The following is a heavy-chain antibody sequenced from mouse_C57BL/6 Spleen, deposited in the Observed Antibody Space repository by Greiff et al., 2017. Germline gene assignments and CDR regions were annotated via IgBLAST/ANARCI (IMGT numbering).Heavy chain of an antibody. V-gene: IGHV1-15*01. CDR2: IDPETGGN. Sequence: VKLMESGAELVRPGASVTLSCKASGYTFTDYEMHWVKQTPVHGLEWIGAIDPETGGNAYNQKFKGKAILTSDKSSSTAYMELRSLTSEDSAVYYCTRVPDDFDYWGQGTTLTVSS. J-gene: IGHJ2*01. CDR3: TRVPDDFDY. CDR1: GYTFTDYE.